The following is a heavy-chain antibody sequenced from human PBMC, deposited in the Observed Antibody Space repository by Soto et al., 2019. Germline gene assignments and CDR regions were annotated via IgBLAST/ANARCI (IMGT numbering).Heavy chain of an antibody. CDR1: GVTLSSYA. D-gene: IGHD3-9*01. J-gene: IGHJ3*02. Sequence: PGGSLRLCCAASGVTLSSYAMGWVRQAPGKGLEWVSSMSNSGARTYFADSVKGRFSISRDSSKNTLYLQMNSLRAEDTAVYYCAKEGGYDILTGNYVGAFEIWGQGTMVTVSS. CDR2: MSNSGART. V-gene: IGHV3-23*01. CDR3: AKEGGYDILTGNYVGAFEI.